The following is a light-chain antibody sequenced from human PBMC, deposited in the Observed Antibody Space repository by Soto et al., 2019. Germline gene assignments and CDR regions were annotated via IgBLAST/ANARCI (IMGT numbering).Light chain of an antibody. J-gene: IGKJ5*01. CDR2: AAY. CDR3: QQSYSTPTS. Sequence: ISQTQTSLSASVGDRVTITCRASQSISSYLNWYQQKPGKAPKLLIYAAYSLQSGVPSRFSGSGSGTDFTLTISSLQPEEFATYYCQQSYSTPTSFGQGTRLEIK. CDR1: QSISSY. V-gene: IGKV1-39*01.